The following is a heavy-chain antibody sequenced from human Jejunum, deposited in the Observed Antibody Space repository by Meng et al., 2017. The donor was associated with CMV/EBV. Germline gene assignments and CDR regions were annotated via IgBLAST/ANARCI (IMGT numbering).Heavy chain of an antibody. J-gene: IGHJ4*02. CDR2: RPTSGXX. CDR1: GGSMSSRY. Sequence: VRLQXXGPGLVKASETLSLTCTVSGGSMSSRYWSWMRQRSGKGLGWXGHRPTSGXXDYNXSLKSRVXXSIXTSKIQFSLELSSVXAXDTAVYYCARXGATVTTTKRAFDYWGQGTLVTVSS. D-gene: IGHD4-17*01. V-gene: IGHV4-4*08. CDR3: ARXGATVTTTKRAFDY.